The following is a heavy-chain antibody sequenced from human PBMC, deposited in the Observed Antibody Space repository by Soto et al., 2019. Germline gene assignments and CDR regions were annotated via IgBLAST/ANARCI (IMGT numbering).Heavy chain of an antibody. D-gene: IGHD5-12*01. CDR1: GFTVSSNY. Sequence: EVQLVESGGGLVQPGGSLRLSCAASGFTVSSNYMSWVRQAPGKGLEWVSVIYSGGSTYYADSVKGRFTISRDNSKNTLYLQMNSLRAEDTAVYYCARAHRWLYFDYWGQGTLVTVSS. CDR2: IYSGGST. CDR3: ARAHRWLYFDY. V-gene: IGHV3-66*01. J-gene: IGHJ4*02.